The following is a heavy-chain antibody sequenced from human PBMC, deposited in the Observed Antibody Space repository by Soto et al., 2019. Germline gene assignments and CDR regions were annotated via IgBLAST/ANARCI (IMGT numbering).Heavy chain of an antibody. J-gene: IGHJ2*01. D-gene: IGHD3-9*01. CDR2: IYSSGRT. Sequence: QVHLQESGPGVVKASETLSLTCSLSGGSTSGKYWSWIRQSAGKGLEWIGRIYSSGRTHYNPSLGSRVSMSLAQHSFSLRLTSVPAADTAIYYCARDFDVNTALDYWYFDLWGRGTQVSVSS. CDR3: ARDFDVNTALDYWYFDL. CDR1: GGSTSGKY. V-gene: IGHV4-4*07.